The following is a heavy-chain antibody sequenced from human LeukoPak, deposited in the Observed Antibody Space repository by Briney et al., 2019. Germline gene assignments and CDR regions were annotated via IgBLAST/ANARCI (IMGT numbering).Heavy chain of an antibody. D-gene: IGHD2-2*01. CDR1: GFTFSAYW. CDR3: ARDVHCVSTNCYPLDY. Sequence: GGSLRLSCAASGFTFSAYWMHWVRQAPGKGLVWVSRINGDGSSTSYADSVKGRFTISRDNAKNTLYLQMNSLRAEDTAVYFCARDVHCVSTNCYPLDYWGQGALVTVSS. CDR2: INGDGSST. V-gene: IGHV3-74*01. J-gene: IGHJ4*02.